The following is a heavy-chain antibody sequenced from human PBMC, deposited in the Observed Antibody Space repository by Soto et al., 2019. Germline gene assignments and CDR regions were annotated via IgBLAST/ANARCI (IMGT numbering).Heavy chain of an antibody. J-gene: IGHJ1*01. CDR1: GGTFSGYA. V-gene: IGHV1-69*01. CDR2: IIPLLGIT. Sequence: QAQLMQSGAEVKKPGSSVKVSCKASGGTFSGYAINWVRQAPGQGLEWMGGIIPLLGITDYGQKFQGRITIAADESTCTAYMELRGLRSEDTAVDYCARDPRSITGTTSSEDFQHWGHGTRVSVSS. D-gene: IGHD1-20*01. CDR3: ARDPRSITGTTSSEDFQH.